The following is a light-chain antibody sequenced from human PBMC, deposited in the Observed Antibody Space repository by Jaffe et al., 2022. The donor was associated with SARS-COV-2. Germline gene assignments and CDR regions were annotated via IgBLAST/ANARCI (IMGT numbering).Light chain of an antibody. CDR2: QDT. V-gene: IGLV3-1*01. CDR1: KLGDKY. J-gene: IGLJ2*01. Sequence: SYEVTQPPSVSVSPGQTASITCSGDKLGDKYVCWYQQKPGQSPVLVIYQDTKRPSGISERFSGSSSGNTATLTISGTQAMDEADYYCQAWDSSTDVVFGGGTKLTVL. CDR3: QAWDSSTDVV.